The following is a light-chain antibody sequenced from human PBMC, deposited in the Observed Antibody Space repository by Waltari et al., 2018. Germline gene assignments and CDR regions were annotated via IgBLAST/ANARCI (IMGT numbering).Light chain of an antibody. V-gene: IGKV1-5*01. Sequence: DILMTQSPSTLSASVVDRVPITCRASQSINTYLAWYQQKPGKDPKLLVYGASTLESGVPGRFSGTGSGTEFTLTISSLQPDDFATYYCQRYNSYANTFGQGT. CDR2: GAS. J-gene: IGKJ2*01. CDR3: QRYNSYANT. CDR1: QSINTY.